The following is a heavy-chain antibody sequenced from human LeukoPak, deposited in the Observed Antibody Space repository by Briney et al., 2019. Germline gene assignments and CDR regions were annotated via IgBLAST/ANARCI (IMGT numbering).Heavy chain of an antibody. Sequence: GGSLRLSCAASGFTFSSYGMHWVRQAPGKGLEWVALISFDGNKKYYADSVKGRFTISRDNSKNTLYLQMSSLRAEDTAVYFCARDRGHYGSGSYFDYWGQGTLATVSS. V-gene: IGHV3-30-3*01. D-gene: IGHD3-10*01. CDR3: ARDRGHYGSGSYFDY. CDR1: GFTFSSYG. J-gene: IGHJ4*02. CDR2: ISFDGNKK.